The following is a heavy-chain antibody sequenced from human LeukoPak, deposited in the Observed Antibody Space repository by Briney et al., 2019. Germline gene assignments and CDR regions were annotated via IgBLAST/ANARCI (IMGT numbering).Heavy chain of an antibody. J-gene: IGHJ4*02. Sequence: PSETLSLTCAVYGGSFSGYYWSWIRQPPGKGLEWIGEINHSGSTNYNPSLKSRVTISVDTSKNQFSLKLSSVTAADTAVYYCARDVRGRVRGVTPRDYWGQGTLVTVSS. CDR1: GGSFSGYY. CDR3: ARDVRGRVRGVTPRDY. CDR2: INHSGST. V-gene: IGHV4-34*01. D-gene: IGHD3-10*01.